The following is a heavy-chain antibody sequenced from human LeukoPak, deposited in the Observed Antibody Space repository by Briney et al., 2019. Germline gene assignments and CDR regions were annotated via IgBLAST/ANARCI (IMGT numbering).Heavy chain of an antibody. V-gene: IGHV4-34*01. D-gene: IGHD3-22*01. Sequence: SETLSLTCAVYGGSFSGYYWSWIRQPPGKGLEWIGEINHSGSTNYNPSLKSRVTILVDTSKNQFSLKLSSVTAADTAVYYCARDQASYYYDSSGYSHWGQGTLVTVSS. CDR1: GGSFSGYY. J-gene: IGHJ4*02. CDR2: INHSGST. CDR3: ARDQASYYYDSSGYSH.